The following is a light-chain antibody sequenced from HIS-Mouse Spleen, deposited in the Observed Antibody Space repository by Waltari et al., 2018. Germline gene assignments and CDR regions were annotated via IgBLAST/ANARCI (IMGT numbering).Light chain of an antibody. CDR2: EDS. J-gene: IGLJ2*01. CDR3: YSTDSSGNHRV. CDR1: ALPKKY. V-gene: IGLV3-10*01. Sequence: SYELTQPPSVSVSPGQTARITCSGVALPKKYAYWYQQKSGQAPVLVIYEDSKRPSGNPERFSGSSSGTMATLTISGAQVEDEADYYCYSTDSSGNHRVFGGGTKLTVL.